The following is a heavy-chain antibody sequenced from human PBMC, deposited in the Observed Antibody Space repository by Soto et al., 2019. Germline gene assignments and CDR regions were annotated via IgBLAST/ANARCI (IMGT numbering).Heavy chain of an antibody. CDR2: VSAYNRNT. D-gene: IGHD1-26*01. CDR3: ARERRWEPLLY. Sequence: QVQLVQSGPEVKKPGASVKVSCKGSGYTFSNYGVTWVRQAPGQWLERLGWVSAYNRNTDYAQKFEDRATMTIDTATNTADVELRGLTTDDTAVYYCARERRWEPLLYWGQGTL. CDR1: GYTFSNYG. J-gene: IGHJ4*02. V-gene: IGHV1-18*01.